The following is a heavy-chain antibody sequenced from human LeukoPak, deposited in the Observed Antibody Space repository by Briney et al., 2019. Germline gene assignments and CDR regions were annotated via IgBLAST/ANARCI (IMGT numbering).Heavy chain of an antibody. CDR2: ISAYNGNT. CDR3: ARDLGRSSSWYKGDY. CDR1: GYSFVLYG. Sequence: ASVKVSCKASGYSFVLYGISWVRQAPGQGLEWMGWISAYNGNTNYAQKLQGRVTMTTDTSTSTAYMELRSLRSDDTAVYYCARDLGRSSSWYKGDYWGQGTLVTVSS. V-gene: IGHV1-18*01. J-gene: IGHJ4*02. D-gene: IGHD6-13*01.